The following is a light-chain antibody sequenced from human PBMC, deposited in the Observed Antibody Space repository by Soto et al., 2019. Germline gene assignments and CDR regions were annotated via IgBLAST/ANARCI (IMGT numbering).Light chain of an antibody. Sequence: PGERATLSCRASQSVSSSHLAGCQQKPGQAPRLLIYVASSRATGIPDRFSGSGSGTDFTLTISRLEPEDFAVYYCQHFDTSPMYTFGQGTKLEI. CDR1: QSVSSSH. J-gene: IGKJ2*01. CDR3: QHFDTSPMYT. CDR2: VAS. V-gene: IGKV3-20*01.